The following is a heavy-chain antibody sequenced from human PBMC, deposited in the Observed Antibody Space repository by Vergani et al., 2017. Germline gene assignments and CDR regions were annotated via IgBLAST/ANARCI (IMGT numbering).Heavy chain of an antibody. V-gene: IGHV1-69*02. CDR3: ASSPREGVIGYYYGMDV. CDR2: MIPILGIA. Sequence: QVQLVQSGAEVKKPGSSVKVSCKASGGPFSSYTISWVRQAPGQGLEWMARMIPILGIANYAQKFQGRFTITADKSTSTAYMELSSLRSEDTAVYYCASSPREGVIGYYYGMDVWGQGTLVTVSS. D-gene: IGHD3-10*01. CDR1: GGPFSSYT. J-gene: IGHJ6*02.